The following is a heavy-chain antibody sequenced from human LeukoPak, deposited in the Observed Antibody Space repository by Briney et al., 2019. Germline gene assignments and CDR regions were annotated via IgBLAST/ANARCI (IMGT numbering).Heavy chain of an antibody. D-gene: IGHD5-18*01. V-gene: IGHV1-18*01. CDR1: GYTFTSYG. CDR2: ISGYNANT. Sequence: GASVKVSCKASGYTFTSYGITWVRQAPGQGLEWMGWISGYNANTNYAQKLQGRVTMTTDTSTSTAYMELRSLRSDDTAVYYCATARGDGPRDDDTAMKEWGQGTLVTVSS. J-gene: IGHJ4*02. CDR3: ATARGDGPRDDDTAMKE.